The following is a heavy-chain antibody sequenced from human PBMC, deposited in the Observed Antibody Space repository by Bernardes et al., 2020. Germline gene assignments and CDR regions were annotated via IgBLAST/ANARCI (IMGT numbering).Heavy chain of an antibody. D-gene: IGHD3-10*01. CDR3: AGDLGQYYYGSGSYYNADY. J-gene: IGHJ4*02. V-gene: IGHV1-18*01. CDR2: ISAYNGNT. Sequence: ASEKVSCKASGYTFTSFGISWVRQAPGQGLEWMGWISAYNGNTNSAENLQGRVTMTTDTSTSTVYMGLRSLTSDDAAVYYCAGDLGQYYYGSGSYYNADYWGQGTLVTVSS. CDR1: GYTFTSFG.